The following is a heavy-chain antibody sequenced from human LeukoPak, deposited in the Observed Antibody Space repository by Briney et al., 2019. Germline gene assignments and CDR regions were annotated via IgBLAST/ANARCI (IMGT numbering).Heavy chain of an antibody. CDR3: ARDGGDTAMVIPDYYYYYMDV. V-gene: IGHV3-30*01. D-gene: IGHD5-18*01. J-gene: IGHJ6*03. Sequence: GGSLRLSCAASGFTFSSYAMHWVRQAPGKGLEWVAVISYDGSNKYYADSVKGRFTISRDNSKNTLYLQMNSLRAEDTAVYYCARDGGDTAMVIPDYYYYYMDVWGKGTTVTVSS. CDR2: ISYDGSNK. CDR1: GFTFSSYA.